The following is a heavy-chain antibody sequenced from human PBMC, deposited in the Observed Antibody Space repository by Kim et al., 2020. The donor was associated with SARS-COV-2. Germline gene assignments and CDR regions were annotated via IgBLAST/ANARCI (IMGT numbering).Heavy chain of an antibody. D-gene: IGHD3-10*01. CDR2: IYYSGST. V-gene: IGHV4-39*01. Sequence: SETLSLTCTVSGGSISSSSYYWGWIRQPPGKGLEWIGSIYYSGSTYYNPSLKSRVTISVDTSKNQFSLKLSSVTAADTAVYYCARQATMVRGVIITTYYYGMDVWGQGTTVTVSS. CDR1: GGSISSSSYY. CDR3: ARQATMVRGVIITTYYYGMDV. J-gene: IGHJ6*02.